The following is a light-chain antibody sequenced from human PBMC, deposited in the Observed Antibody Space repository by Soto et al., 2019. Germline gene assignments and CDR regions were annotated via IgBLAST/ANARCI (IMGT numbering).Light chain of an antibody. CDR2: DAS. J-gene: IGKJ1*01. CDR1: QSISSW. V-gene: IGKV1-5*01. CDR3: EQYNSYSTWT. Sequence: QMTQSPSTLSASVGDRVTITCRASQSISSWLAWYQQKPGKAPKLLIYDASSLESGVPSRFSGSGSGTEFTLTISSLQPDDFATYYCEQYNSYSTWTFGQGTKVDIK.